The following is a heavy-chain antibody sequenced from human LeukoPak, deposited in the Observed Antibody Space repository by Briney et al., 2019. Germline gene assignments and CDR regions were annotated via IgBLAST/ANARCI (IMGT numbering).Heavy chain of an antibody. CDR2: ISYSGPT. CDR3: ARTSQGAFDI. CDR1: GDSISSSNNY. Sequence: PSETLSLTCTVSGDSISSSNNYWGWIRQPPGKGLEWIGGISYSGPTYYNPSLKSRVTISIDTSKNQFSLKLSSVTAADTAVYYCARTSQGAFDIWGQGTMVTVSS. J-gene: IGHJ3*02. V-gene: IGHV4-39*01.